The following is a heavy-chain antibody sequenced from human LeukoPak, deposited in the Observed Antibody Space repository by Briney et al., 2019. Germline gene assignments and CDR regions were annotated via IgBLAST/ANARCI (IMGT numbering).Heavy chain of an antibody. V-gene: IGHV3-21*01. CDR3: ARDYYDSSGYRYYYYYYMDV. Sequence: GGSLRLSCAASGFTFSSYSMNWVRQAPGKGLEWVSSISSSSSYIYYADSVKGRFTISRDNAKNSLYLQMNSLRAEDTAVYYCARDYYDSSGYRYYYYYYMDVWGKGTTVTVS. CDR1: GFTFSSYS. D-gene: IGHD3-22*01. J-gene: IGHJ6*03. CDR2: ISSSSSYI.